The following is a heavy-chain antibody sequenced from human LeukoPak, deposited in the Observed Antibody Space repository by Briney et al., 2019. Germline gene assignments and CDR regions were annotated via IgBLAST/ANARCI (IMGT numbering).Heavy chain of an antibody. CDR3: AKVHDYGDYAGQGFDY. CDR2: ISYDGSNK. D-gene: IGHD4-17*01. Sequence: LSGGSLRLSCAASGFTFSSYSMNWVRQAPGKGLEWVAVISYDGSNKYYADSVKGRFTISRDNSKNTLYLQMNSLRAEDTAVYYCAKVHDYGDYAGQGFDYWGQGTLVTVSS. CDR1: GFTFSSYS. V-gene: IGHV3-30*18. J-gene: IGHJ4*02.